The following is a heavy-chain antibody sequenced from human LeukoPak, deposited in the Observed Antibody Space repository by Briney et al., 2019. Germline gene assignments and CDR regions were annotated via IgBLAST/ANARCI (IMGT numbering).Heavy chain of an antibody. CDR2: IYPGDSDT. CDR1: GYSFINYW. Sequence: GESLKISCKGSGYSFINYWIGWVRQMPGKGLEWMGIIYPGDSDTRYSPSFQGQVTISADKSISTAYLQWSSLKASDTAMYYCARLWSSAYTAPLSYWGQGTLVTVSS. J-gene: IGHJ4*02. CDR3: ARLWSSAYTAPLSY. V-gene: IGHV5-51*01. D-gene: IGHD3-3*01.